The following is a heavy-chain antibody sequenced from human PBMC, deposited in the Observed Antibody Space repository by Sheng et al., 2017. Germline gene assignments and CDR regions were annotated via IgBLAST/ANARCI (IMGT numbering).Heavy chain of an antibody. J-gene: IGHJ4*02. D-gene: IGHD2-15*01. Sequence: QVQLQESGPGLVKPSETLSLTCAVSGYSISSGYYWGWIRQPPGKGREWIGSIYHSGSTYYNPSLKSRVTISVDTSKNQFSLKLSSVTAADTAVYYCASFSRGYYFDYWGQGTLVTVSS. CDR2: IYHSGST. V-gene: IGHV4-38-2*01. CDR3: ASFSRGYYFDY. CDR1: GYSISSGYY.